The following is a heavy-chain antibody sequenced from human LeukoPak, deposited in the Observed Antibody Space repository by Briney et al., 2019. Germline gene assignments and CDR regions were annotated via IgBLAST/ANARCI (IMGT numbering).Heavy chain of an antibody. V-gene: IGHV4-39*07. CDR2: INHSGST. J-gene: IGHJ4*02. D-gene: IGHD3-10*01. CDR3: ARRITMVRGIGN. CDR1: GGSISSGSYY. Sequence: SETLSLTCTVSGGSISSGSYYWSWIRQPPGKGLEWIGEINHSGSTNYNPSLKSRVTISVDTSKNQFSLKLSSVTAADTAVYYCARRITMVRGIGNWGQGTLVTVSS.